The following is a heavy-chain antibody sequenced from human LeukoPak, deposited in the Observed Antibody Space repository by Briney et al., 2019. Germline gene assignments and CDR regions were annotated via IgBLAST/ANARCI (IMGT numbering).Heavy chain of an antibody. V-gene: IGHV4-4*07. CDR2: IYTSGST. Sequence: PSETLSLTCTVSGGSINNYYWSWIRQPAGKGLEWIGRIYTSGSTSNNPSLKSRVTMSVDTSKNQFSLNLNSVAAADTAVYYCARGISSTWYPYFDYWGRGTLVTVS. J-gene: IGHJ4*02. CDR3: ARGISSTWYPYFDY. D-gene: IGHD6-13*01. CDR1: GGSINNYY.